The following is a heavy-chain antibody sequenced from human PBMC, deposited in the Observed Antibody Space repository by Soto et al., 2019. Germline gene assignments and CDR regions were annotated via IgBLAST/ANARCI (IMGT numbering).Heavy chain of an antibody. Sequence: QVQLVQSGAEVKKPGSSVKVTCKASGGTFSSNAISWVRQAPGQGLEWMGGIIPIFGTAHYAQKFQGRVTITADENTSTASMELRSLKSEDTAVYYCATGGHRYSYAARCYFEFWGQGTLVTVSS. CDR1: GGTFSSNA. CDR2: IIPIFGTA. V-gene: IGHV1-69*12. J-gene: IGHJ4*02. CDR3: ATGGHRYSYAARCYFEF. D-gene: IGHD5-18*01.